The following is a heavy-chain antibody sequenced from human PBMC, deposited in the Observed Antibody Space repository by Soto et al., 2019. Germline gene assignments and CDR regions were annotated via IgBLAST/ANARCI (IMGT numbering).Heavy chain of an antibody. D-gene: IGHD4-17*01. CDR1: GGSFSGYY. V-gene: IGHV4-34*01. CDR2: INHSGST. CDR3: AKVNGRYYYGMDV. Sequence: PSETLSLTCAVYGGSFSGYYWSWIRQPPGKGLEWIGEINHSGSTNYNPSLKSRVTISVDTSKNQFSLKLSSVTAADTAVYYCAKVNGRYYYGMDVCAQGTTVTVS. J-gene: IGHJ6*02.